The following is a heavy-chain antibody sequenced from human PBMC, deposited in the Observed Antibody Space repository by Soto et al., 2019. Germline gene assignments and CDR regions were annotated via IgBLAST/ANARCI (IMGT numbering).Heavy chain of an antibody. J-gene: IGHJ5*02. D-gene: IGHD5-12*01. CDR2: ISGHNGNT. CDR1: VYTFINYD. Sequence: QVQLTQSGAEVKKPGASVKVSCQASVYTFINYDINWVRQAPGQGLEWMGCISGHNGNTTYAQKFQGRVTIATNRSTTTAYMQRRRLRSDDTAVYYCARTMERGVDGFDPWGQGTLVPVSS. CDR3: ARTMERGVDGFDP. V-gene: IGHV1-18*04.